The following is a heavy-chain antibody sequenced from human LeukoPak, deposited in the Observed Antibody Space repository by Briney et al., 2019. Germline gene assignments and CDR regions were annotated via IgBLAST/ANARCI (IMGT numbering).Heavy chain of an antibody. CDR1: GFIFSSYS. CDR2: IGLASGFT. D-gene: IGHD2-15*01. CDR3: ARDHSWAFDY. V-gene: IGHV3-21*05. J-gene: IGHJ4*02. Sequence: GGSLRLSCAASGFIFSSYSMNWVRQAPGRGLEWISYIGLASGFTSYADPVKGRFTISSDTATNSLYLHMHSLRAEDTAVYYCARDHSWAFDYWGQGALVTVSS.